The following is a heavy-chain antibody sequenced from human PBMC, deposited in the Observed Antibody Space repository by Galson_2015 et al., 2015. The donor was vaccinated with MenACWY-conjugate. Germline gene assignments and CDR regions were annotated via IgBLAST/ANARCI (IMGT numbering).Heavy chain of an antibody. CDR3: AGTNYYGSGSYPTEFDY. V-gene: IGHV3-30*04. CDR2: ISYDGSNK. J-gene: IGHJ4*02. CDR1: GFTFSSYA. Sequence: SLRLSCAASGFTFSSYAMHWVRQAPGQGLEWVAVISYDGSNKYYADSVKGRLTISRDNSKNTLYLQMNSLTAEDTAVYYCAGTNYYGSGSYPTEFDYWGQGTLVTVSA. D-gene: IGHD3-10*01.